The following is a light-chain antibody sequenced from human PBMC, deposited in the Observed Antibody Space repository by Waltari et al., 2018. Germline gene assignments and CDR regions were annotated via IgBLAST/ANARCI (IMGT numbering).Light chain of an antibody. CDR2: GAS. CDR3: QHYVRLPAT. Sequence: IVLTQSPGTLSLSPGERATLSCRASQSVGRTLAWYQQKTGQAPRLLIYGASNRATGIPDRVSGSGSGTEFSLTISRLDPEDFAVYYCQHYVRLPATFGQGTKVEMK. CDR1: QSVGRT. J-gene: IGKJ1*01. V-gene: IGKV3-20*01.